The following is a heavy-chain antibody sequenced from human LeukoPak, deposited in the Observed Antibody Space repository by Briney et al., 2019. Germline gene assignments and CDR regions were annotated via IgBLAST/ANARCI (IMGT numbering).Heavy chain of an antibody. V-gene: IGHV4-59*08. D-gene: IGHD3-3*01. CDR1: GGSISSYY. CDR2: IYYSGST. CDR3: ARHEESAVTIFGVVISRNAFDI. J-gene: IGHJ3*02. Sequence: SQTLSLTCTVSGGSISSYYWSWIRQPPGKGLEWIGYIYYSGSTNYNPSLKSRVTISVDTSKNQFSLKLSSVTAADTAVYYCARHEESAVTIFGVVISRNAFDIRGQGTMVTVSS.